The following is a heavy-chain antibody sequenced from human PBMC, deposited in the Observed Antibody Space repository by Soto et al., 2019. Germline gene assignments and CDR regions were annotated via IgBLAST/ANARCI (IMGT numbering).Heavy chain of an antibody. CDR2: IYSSGST. Sequence: PSETLSLTCIVSGGSIINYYWTWIRQPAGKGLEWVGRIYSSGSTSYNPSLKSRLSMSVHTSKNQFTLKLTSVTAADTALYYCARQTTYSSSRFDNWGHGTLVTVSS. CDR1: GGSIINYY. V-gene: IGHV4-4*07. CDR3: ARQTTYSSSRFDN. D-gene: IGHD6-19*01. J-gene: IGHJ5*01.